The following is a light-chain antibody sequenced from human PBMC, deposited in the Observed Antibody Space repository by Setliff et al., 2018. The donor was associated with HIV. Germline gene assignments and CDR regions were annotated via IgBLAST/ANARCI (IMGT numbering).Light chain of an antibody. V-gene: IGLV2-11*01. J-gene: IGLJ1*01. CDR3: CSYAGSDSYI. CDR1: GSDVGTYNF. Sequence: QSALAQPRSVSGSPGQSVTLSCTGSGSDVGTYNFVSWYQQHPGEAPKLIIYDVNKRPSGVPDRFSGSKSGDTASLSISGLQSEDEADYYCCSYAGSDSYIFGSGTKVTVL. CDR2: DVN.